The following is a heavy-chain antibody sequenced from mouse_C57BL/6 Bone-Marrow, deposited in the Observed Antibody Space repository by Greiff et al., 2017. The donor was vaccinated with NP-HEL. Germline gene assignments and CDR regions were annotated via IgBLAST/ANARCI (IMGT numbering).Heavy chain of an antibody. CDR3: ARMEYDGCRWFAY. CDR1: GYTFTSYT. Sequence: VQLQQSGAELARPGASVKMSCKASGYTFTSYTMHWVKQRPGQGLEWIGYINPSSGYTKYNQKFKDKATLTADKSSSTAYMQLSSLTSEDSAVYYCARMEYDGCRWFAYWGQGTLVTVSA. V-gene: IGHV1-4*01. J-gene: IGHJ3*01. D-gene: IGHD2-3*01. CDR2: INPSSGYT.